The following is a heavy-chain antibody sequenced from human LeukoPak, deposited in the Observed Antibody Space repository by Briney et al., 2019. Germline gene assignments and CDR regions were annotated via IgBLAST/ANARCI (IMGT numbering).Heavy chain of an antibody. J-gene: IGHJ3*02. V-gene: IGHV3-30*02. CDR3: ESMPGGNQADDAFDI. Sequence: PGGSLRLSCAASGFTFSSYGMHWVRQAPGKGLEWVAFIRYDGSNKYYADSVKGRFTISRDNSKNTLYLQMNSLRAEDTAVYYCESMPGGNQADDAFDIWGQGTMVTVSS. D-gene: IGHD4-23*01. CDR2: IRYDGSNK. CDR1: GFTFSSYG.